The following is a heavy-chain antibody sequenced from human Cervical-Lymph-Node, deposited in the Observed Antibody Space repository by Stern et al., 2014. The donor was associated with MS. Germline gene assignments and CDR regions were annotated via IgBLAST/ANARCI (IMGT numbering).Heavy chain of an antibody. CDR2: IYWDDDK. Sequence: ESGPTLVKPTQTLTLTCTFSGFSLTTSGVGVGWIRQPPGKALEWLALIYWDDDKRYSPSLKSTVTITKDTSKNQVVLTMSNVDPVDTATYYCAHSPPAGYGSIWYGGYFDYWGQGTLVTVSS. D-gene: IGHD6-13*01. CDR3: AHSPPAGYGSIWYGGYFDY. V-gene: IGHV2-5*02. CDR1: GFSLTTSGVG. J-gene: IGHJ4*02.